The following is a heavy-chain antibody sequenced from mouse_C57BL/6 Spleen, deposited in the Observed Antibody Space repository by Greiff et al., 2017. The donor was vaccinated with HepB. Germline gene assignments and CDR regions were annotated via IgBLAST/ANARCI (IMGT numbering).Heavy chain of an antibody. CDR2: ISSGSSTI. CDR3: ARGPITTAMDY. CDR1: GFTFSDYG. V-gene: IGHV5-17*01. J-gene: IGHJ4*01. D-gene: IGHD1-2*01. Sequence: DVKLVESGGGLVKPGGSLKLSCAASGFTFSDYGMHWVRQAPEKGLEWVAYISSGSSTIYYADTVKGRFTISRDNAKNTLFLQMTSLRSEDTAMYYCARGPITTAMDYWGQGTSVTVSS.